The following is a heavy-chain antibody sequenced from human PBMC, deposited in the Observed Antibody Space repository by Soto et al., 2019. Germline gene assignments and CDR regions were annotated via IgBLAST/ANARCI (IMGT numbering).Heavy chain of an antibody. J-gene: IGHJ4*02. CDR3: AKKVTIYAVDPADY. CDR1: GFTLSNYG. Sequence: GGSLRLCCAASGFTLSNYGMSWVRQATGKGLEWVSVMSGSGDDAYYADSVKGRFTISRDNSKNTLYLQMNSLRAEDTAVYFCAKKVTIYAVDPADYWGQGTQVTVSS. CDR2: MSGSGDDA. D-gene: IGHD3-3*01. V-gene: IGHV3-23*01.